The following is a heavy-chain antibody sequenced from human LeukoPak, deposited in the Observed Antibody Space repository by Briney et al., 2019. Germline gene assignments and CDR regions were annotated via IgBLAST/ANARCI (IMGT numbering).Heavy chain of an antibody. J-gene: IGHJ5*02. CDR1: GGSLSSYY. Sequence: SETLSLTCTVSGGSLSSYYWSWIRQPPGKELEWIGYIYYSGSTNYNPSLKSRVNISLDTSKNQFSLKLSSVTAADTAVYYCARYSNAVAGARWFDHWGQGTLVTVSS. V-gene: IGHV4-59*01. CDR3: ARYSNAVAGARWFDH. D-gene: IGHD2-21*01. CDR2: IYYSGST.